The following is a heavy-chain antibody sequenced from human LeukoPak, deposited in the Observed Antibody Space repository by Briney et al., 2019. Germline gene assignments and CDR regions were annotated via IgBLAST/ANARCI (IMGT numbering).Heavy chain of an antibody. D-gene: IGHD2-2*01. CDR1: GGSISSSNYY. Sequence: PSETLSLTCTVSGGSISSSNYYWGWIRQPPGKGLEWIGSIYYSGSTYYNPSLKSRVTISVDTSKNQFSLKLSSVTAADTAVYYCARAKRVQPLFRWFDPWGQGTLVTVSS. CDR3: ARAKRVQPLFRWFDP. CDR2: IYYSGST. J-gene: IGHJ5*02. V-gene: IGHV4-39*01.